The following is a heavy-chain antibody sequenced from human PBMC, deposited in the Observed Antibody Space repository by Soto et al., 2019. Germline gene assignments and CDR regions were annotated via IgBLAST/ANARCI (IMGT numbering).Heavy chain of an antibody. CDR1: GFTFSSYS. J-gene: IGHJ4*02. D-gene: IGHD3-22*01. CDR2: ISGSGSGT. Sequence: PGGSLRLSCAASGFTFSSYSIYWVRQAPGKGLEWVSGISGSGSGTYYADSVKGRFTISRDNARNSLYLQLNSLRAEDTAVYYCARDQGYYDSSGYFDYWGQGTLVTVSS. CDR3: ARDQGYYDSSGYFDY. V-gene: IGHV3-21*04.